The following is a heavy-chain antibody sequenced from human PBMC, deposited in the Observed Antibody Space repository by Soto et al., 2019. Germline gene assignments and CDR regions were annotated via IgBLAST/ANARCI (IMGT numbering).Heavy chain of an antibody. CDR3: ARGDREDILVVVGARPGGYVIDI. CDR2: IAYDGSNA. J-gene: IGHJ6*02. D-gene: IGHD2-15*01. Sequence: QVQLVESGGGVVQPGGSLRLSCAASGFTFINHAMHWVRQAPGKGLECLAVIAYDGSNAFYRDSVKGRFTISRDNSRYTLYLHMNSLGSEYTGVYYWARGDREDILVVVGARPGGYVIDIWGQGTTVTVSS. CDR1: GFTFINHA. V-gene: IGHV3-30-3*01.